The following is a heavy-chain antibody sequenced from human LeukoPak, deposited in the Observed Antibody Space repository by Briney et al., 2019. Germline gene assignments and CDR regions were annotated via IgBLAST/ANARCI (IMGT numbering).Heavy chain of an antibody. V-gene: IGHV4-61*01. CDR2: IQYSGST. CDR3: SRYYERSGYWSTPHFDY. CDR1: GDSVSGISFY. Sequence: PSETLSLTCTVSGDSVSGISFYWSWIRQPPGKGLQYIGYIQYSGSTNYNPSLKSRVTISVDTSKNQFSLKLSSVTAADTAVYCCSRYYERSGYWSTPHFDYWGQGTLVTVSS. D-gene: IGHD3-22*01. J-gene: IGHJ4*02.